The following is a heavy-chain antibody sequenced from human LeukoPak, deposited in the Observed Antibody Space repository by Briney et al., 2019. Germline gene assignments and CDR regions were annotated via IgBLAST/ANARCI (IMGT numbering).Heavy chain of an antibody. CDR2: INHSGST. J-gene: IGHJ6*02. D-gene: IGHD6-13*01. CDR3: ARGRSSSWSLYYYYGMDV. Sequence: SETLSLTCAVYGGSFSGYYWSWIRQPPGKGLEWIGDINHSGSTNYNPSLKSRLTISVDTSKNPFSLKLSSVTAADTAVYYCARGRSSSWSLYYYYGMDVWGQGTTVTVSS. CDR1: GGSFSGYY. V-gene: IGHV4-34*01.